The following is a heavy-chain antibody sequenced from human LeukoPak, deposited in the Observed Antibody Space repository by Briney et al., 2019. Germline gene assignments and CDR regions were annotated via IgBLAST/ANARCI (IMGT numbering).Heavy chain of an antibody. J-gene: IGHJ6*03. V-gene: IGHV4-39*07. D-gene: IGHD6-13*01. CDR2: IYTSGST. Sequence: SETLSLTCTVSGGSISSSSYYWGWIRQPPGKGLEWIGRIYTSGSTNYNPSLKSRVTISVDTSKNQFSLKLSSVTAADTAVYYCARGAGYSSSWYYYYYYMDVWGKGTTVTISS. CDR1: GGSISSSSYY. CDR3: ARGAGYSSSWYYYYYYMDV.